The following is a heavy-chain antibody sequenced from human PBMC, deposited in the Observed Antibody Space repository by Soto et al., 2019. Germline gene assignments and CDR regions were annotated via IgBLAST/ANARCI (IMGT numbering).Heavy chain of an antibody. J-gene: IGHJ4*03. CDR2: IYYTGTT. V-gene: IGHV4-59*08. Sequence: PSDTLSLTCTVSGSPIGDNYWSWFRQAPGQGLEWVGYIYYTGTTTYHPSLKSRVTISLDTSKSQFSLILRSVTAADTAVYYCALLSDSYQTFDYWGHATLV. CDR3: ALLSDSYQTFDY. CDR1: GSPIGDNY. D-gene: IGHD2-21*01.